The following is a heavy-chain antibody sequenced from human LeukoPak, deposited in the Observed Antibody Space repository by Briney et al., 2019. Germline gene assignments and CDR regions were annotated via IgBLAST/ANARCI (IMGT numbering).Heavy chain of an antibody. D-gene: IGHD2-15*01. CDR3: ARDGSGSGDY. V-gene: IGHV3-48*03. J-gene: IGHJ4*02. CDR2: ISSDSTNI. Sequence: QPGGSLRLSCAASGFTFRTYEMNWVRQAPGKGLEWVASISSDSTNIYYTDSVKGRFTISRDNAKNSLYLQMNSLILEDTAVYYCARDGSGSGDYWGQGTLVTVSS. CDR1: GFTFRTYE.